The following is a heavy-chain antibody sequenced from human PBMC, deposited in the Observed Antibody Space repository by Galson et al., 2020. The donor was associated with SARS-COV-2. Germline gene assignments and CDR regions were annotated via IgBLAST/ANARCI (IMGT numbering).Heavy chain of an antibody. CDR1: GFTFDDYA. D-gene: IGHD3-22*01. V-gene: IGHV3-9*01. CDR2: ISWNSGMI. CDR3: FVDSSGDWSDAFDM. J-gene: IGHJ3*02. Sequence: SLKISCATSGFTFDDYAMNWVRQAPGKGLEWVSGISWNSGMITYADSVQGRFIISRDNAKNSLYLQMNNLRTEDTALYYCFVDSSGDWSDAFDMWGQWTMVTVSA.